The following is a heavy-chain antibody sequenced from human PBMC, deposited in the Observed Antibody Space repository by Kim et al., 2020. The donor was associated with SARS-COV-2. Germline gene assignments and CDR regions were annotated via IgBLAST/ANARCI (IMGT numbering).Heavy chain of an antibody. V-gene: IGHV4-39*01. D-gene: IGHD3-22*01. J-gene: IGHJ4*02. CDR1: GGSISSSSYY. CDR2: IYYSGST. Sequence: SETLSLTCTVSGGSISSSSYYWGWIRQPPGKGLEWIGSIYYSGSTYYNPSLKSRVTISVDTSKNQFSLKLSSVTAADTAVYYCARLDYYDSSGVVGDYWGQGTLVTVSS. CDR3: ARLDYYDSSGVVGDY.